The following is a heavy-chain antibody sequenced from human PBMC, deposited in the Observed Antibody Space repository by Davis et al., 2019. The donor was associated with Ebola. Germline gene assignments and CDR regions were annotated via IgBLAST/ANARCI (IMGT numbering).Heavy chain of an antibody. V-gene: IGHV1-69*08. Sequence: SVKVSCKASGGTFSSYTISWVRQAPEQGLEWLGRVIPMTKTSNYAQKFQDRVTITADTSTNTAYMELSSLRYEDTAVYYCARGKWFDPWGQGTLVSVTS. CDR1: GGTFSSYT. CDR3: ARGKWFDP. CDR2: VIPMTKTS. J-gene: IGHJ5*02.